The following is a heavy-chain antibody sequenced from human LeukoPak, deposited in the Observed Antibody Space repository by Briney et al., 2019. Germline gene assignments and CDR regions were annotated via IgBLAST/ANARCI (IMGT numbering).Heavy chain of an antibody. CDR2: IETGGNT. D-gene: IGHD3-22*01. J-gene: IGHJ4*02. Sequence: GGSLRLSCTVSGFSVSRNYVSWVRQAPGKGLEWLAIIETGGNTHYGDSVKGRFIISRDTGTNTVFLQMNFLRAEDTAVYYCARDQGRFRWSYYDSSGNLDYWGQETLVTVSS. CDR1: GFSVSRNY. CDR3: ARDQGRFRWSYYDSSGNLDY. V-gene: IGHV3-66*01.